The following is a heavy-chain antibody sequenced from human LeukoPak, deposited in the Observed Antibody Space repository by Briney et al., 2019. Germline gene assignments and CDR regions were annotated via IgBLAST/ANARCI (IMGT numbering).Heavy chain of an antibody. CDR3: ARDLYYYDSGGYSNFDY. J-gene: IGHJ4*02. CDR2: ISSSSSTI. CDR1: GFTFSSYS. Sequence: GGSLRLSCAASGFTFSSYSMNWVRQAPGKGLEWVSYISSSSSTIYYADSVKGRFTISRDNAKNSLYLQMNSLRDEDTAVYYCARDLYYYDSGGYSNFDYWGQGTLATVSS. V-gene: IGHV3-48*02. D-gene: IGHD3-22*01.